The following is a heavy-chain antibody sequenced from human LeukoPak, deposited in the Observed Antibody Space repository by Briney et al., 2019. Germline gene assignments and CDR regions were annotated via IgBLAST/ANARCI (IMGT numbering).Heavy chain of an antibody. CDR1: GFTFSNYW. Sequence: GGSLRLSCAASGFTFSNYWMHWVRQAPGKGLVWVARINSDGSTTNYADSVKGRFTISRVNAKNTLYLQMNSLRAEDTAVYYCARLTPPFDYWGQGTLVTVSS. V-gene: IGHV3-74*01. CDR3: ARLTPPFDY. CDR2: INSDGSTT. D-gene: IGHD3-16*01. J-gene: IGHJ4*02.